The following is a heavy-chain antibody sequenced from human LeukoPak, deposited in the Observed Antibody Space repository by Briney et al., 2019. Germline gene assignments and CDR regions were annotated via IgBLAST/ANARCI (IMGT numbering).Heavy chain of an antibody. CDR1: GYTFTSYD. V-gene: IGHV1-8*03. J-gene: IGHJ4*02. CDR2: MNPNSGNT. CDR3: ARAPRDYYDFWSGYYLFDY. D-gene: IGHD3-3*01. Sequence: ASVKVSCKASGYTFTSYDINWGRQATGQGLEWMGWMNPNSGNTGYAQKFQGRVTITRNTSISTAYMELSSLRSEDTAVYYCARAPRDYYDFWSGYYLFDYWGQGTLVTVSS.